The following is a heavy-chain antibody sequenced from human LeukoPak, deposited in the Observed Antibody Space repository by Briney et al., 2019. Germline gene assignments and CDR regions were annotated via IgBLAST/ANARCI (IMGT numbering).Heavy chain of an antibody. V-gene: IGHV3-7*01. Sequence: PGGSLRLSCAASGFTFSNYWMSWVRQAPGKGLEWVANIKQDGSGKHYVDSVKGRFTISRDSAKNSLYLEMNSLRADDTAVYYCARGLHCSSTSCYAHYYYYYMDVWGKGTTVTVSS. D-gene: IGHD2-2*01. CDR2: IKQDGSGK. CDR1: GFTFSNYW. CDR3: ARGLHCSSTSCYAHYYYYYMDV. J-gene: IGHJ6*03.